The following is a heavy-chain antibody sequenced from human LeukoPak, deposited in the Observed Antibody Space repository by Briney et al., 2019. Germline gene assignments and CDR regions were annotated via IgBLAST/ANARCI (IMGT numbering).Heavy chain of an antibody. CDR2: IYSGSSST. CDR1: GLTVSSNY. CDR3: ARVGSGWYDFDY. Sequence: GSLRLSCAASGLTVSSNYMSWVRQAPGKGLEWVSVIYSGSSSTYYTDSVKGRFTLSRHNSKNTLYLQMNSRRAEDTAVYYCARVGSGWYDFDYWGQGTLVTVSS. D-gene: IGHD6-19*01. J-gene: IGHJ4*02. V-gene: IGHV3-53*04.